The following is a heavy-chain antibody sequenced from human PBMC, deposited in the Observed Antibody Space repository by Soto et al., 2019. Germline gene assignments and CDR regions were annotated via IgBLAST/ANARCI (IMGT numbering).Heavy chain of an antibody. CDR3: ARASKSRLIIRQYYFDY. V-gene: IGHV1-69*13. Sequence: GASVKVSCKASGGTFSSYAISWVRQAPGQGLEWMGGIIPIFGTANYAQKFQGRVTITADESTSTAYMELSSLRSEDTAVYYCARASKSRLIIRQYYFDYWGQGTLVTVSS. CDR2: IIPIFGTA. J-gene: IGHJ4*02. CDR1: GGTFSSYA. D-gene: IGHD3-3*01.